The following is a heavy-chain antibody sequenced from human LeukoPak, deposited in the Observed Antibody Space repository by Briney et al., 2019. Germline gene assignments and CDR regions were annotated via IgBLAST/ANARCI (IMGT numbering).Heavy chain of an antibody. CDR3: AKDDRTVFVGVGWFDP. Sequence: GGSLRLSCAASGFTFSSYGMHWVRQAPGKGLEWVAVIWYDGSNKYYADSVKGRFTISRDNSKNTLYLQMNSLRAEDTAVYYCAKDDRTVFVGVGWFDPWGQGTLVTVSS. J-gene: IGHJ5*02. CDR2: IWYDGSNK. V-gene: IGHV3-30*02. CDR1: GFTFSSYG. D-gene: IGHD1-14*01.